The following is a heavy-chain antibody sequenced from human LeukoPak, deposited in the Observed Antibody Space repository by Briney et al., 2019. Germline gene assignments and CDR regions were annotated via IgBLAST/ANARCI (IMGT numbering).Heavy chain of an antibody. CDR2: IYHSGST. J-gene: IGHJ3*02. CDR1: AYSISSGYY. Sequence: PSETLSLTCTVSAYSISSGYYWGWIRQPPGKGLEWIGSIYHSGSTYYNPSLKSRVTMSVDTSKKQFSLKLSSVTAADTAVYYCARVNYDILTGYAFDIWGQGTMVTVSS. D-gene: IGHD3-9*01. V-gene: IGHV4-38-2*02. CDR3: ARVNYDILTGYAFDI.